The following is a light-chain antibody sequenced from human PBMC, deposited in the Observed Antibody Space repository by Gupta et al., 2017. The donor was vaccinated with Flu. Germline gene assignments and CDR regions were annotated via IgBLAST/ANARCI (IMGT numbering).Light chain of an antibody. Sequence: SYVLTPPPSVSVPPGQTARITCGGNNIGSKSVHWYQQKPGQAPVLVVYDDRDRPSGIPERFSGSNSGNTAALTISRVEAGDEADYYCQVWDSTSDHVVLGGGTKLTVL. CDR2: DDR. V-gene: IGLV3-21*02. CDR1: NIGSKS. CDR3: QVWDSTSDHVV. J-gene: IGLJ2*01.